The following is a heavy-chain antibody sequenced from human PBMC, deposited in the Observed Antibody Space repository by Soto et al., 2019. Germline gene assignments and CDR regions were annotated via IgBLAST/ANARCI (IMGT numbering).Heavy chain of an antibody. J-gene: IGHJ4*02. V-gene: IGHV4-4*02. CDR1: DGFISSSNY. D-gene: IGHD2-15*01. Sequence: SETLSLTCAVSDGFISSSNYWSWFRQPPGKGLEWIGQVYHNGGPSYNPSLRSRVTMSIGKSKNQFSLNLSAVTAADTAVYFCVRHGGRLFDYWGPGHLVTVSS. CDR3: VRHGGRLFDY. CDR2: VYHNGGP.